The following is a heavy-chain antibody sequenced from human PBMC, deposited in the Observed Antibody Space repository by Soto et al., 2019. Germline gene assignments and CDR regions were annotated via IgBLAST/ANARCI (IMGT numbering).Heavy chain of an antibody. D-gene: IGHD6-25*01. V-gene: IGHV1-18*01. CDR2: ISPYSGNT. J-gene: IGHJ4*02. Sequence: QVQLVQSGDEVKKPGASMKVSCKTSGHSFTNYGISWVRQAPGQGLECMGWISPYSGNTNHAQKFQGRVTLTTDTSTSTAYMELRSLTSDDTAVYYCARDWSYPSGGIDYWGQGTLVTVSS. CDR1: GHSFTNYG. CDR3: ARDWSYPSGGIDY.